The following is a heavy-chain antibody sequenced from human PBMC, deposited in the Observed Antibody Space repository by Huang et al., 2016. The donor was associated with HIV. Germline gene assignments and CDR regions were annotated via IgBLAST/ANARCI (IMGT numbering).Heavy chain of an antibody. J-gene: IGHJ4*02. Sequence: QVHLVESGGGVVQPGGSLRLSCAASGFQLSGFGMHWVRQAPGKGLEWGAVISYDGRSQFYTDSVKGRFTISRDNSDNTLSLQMKGLRPDDTAVYYCAKESRWFSDFDHWGQGVLVSVSS. CDR2: ISYDGRSQ. CDR1: GFQLSGFG. V-gene: IGHV3-30*18. D-gene: IGHD2-15*01. CDR3: AKESRWFSDFDH.